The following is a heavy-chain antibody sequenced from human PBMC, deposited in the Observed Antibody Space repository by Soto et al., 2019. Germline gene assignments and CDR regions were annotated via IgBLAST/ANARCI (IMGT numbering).Heavy chain of an antibody. D-gene: IGHD5-12*01. CDR1: GYSFTSYW. V-gene: IGHV5-10-1*01. CDR3: ARLDPNRRDGYNIIDY. J-gene: IGHJ4*02. Sequence: GESLKLSCKGSGYSFTSYWISWVRQMPGKGLEWMGRIDPSDSYTNYSPSFQGHVTISADKSISTAYLQWSSLKASDTAMYYCARLDPNRRDGYNIIDYWGQGTLVTVSS. CDR2: IDPSDSYT.